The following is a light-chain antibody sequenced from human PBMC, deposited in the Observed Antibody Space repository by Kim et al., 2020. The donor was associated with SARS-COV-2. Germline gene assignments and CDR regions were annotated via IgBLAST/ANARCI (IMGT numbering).Light chain of an antibody. V-gene: IGLV2-14*03. CDR1: SSDVGGYNY. J-gene: IGLJ1*01. Sequence: QSITISCTATSSDVGGYNYVSWYQQHPGKAPKLMIYDVSNRPSGVSNRFSGSKSGNTASLTISGLQAEDEADYYCSSYTSSSTFYVFGTGTKVTVL. CDR3: SSYTSSSTFYV. CDR2: DVS.